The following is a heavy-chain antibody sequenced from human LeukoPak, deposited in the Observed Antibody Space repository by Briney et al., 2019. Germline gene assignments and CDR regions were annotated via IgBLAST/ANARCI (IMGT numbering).Heavy chain of an antibody. V-gene: IGHV3-11*01. Sequence: AGGSLRLSCAASGFTFSDYYMTWIRQAPGKGLEWISFISSSGDSLYYADSVRGRFTISRDNAKNSLFLQMNSLRAEDTALYYCAKDRGAAGEIQRVTYWGRGALVTVSS. CDR1: GFTFSDYY. CDR2: ISSSGDSL. J-gene: IGHJ4*02. D-gene: IGHD6-13*01. CDR3: AKDRGAAGEIQRVTY.